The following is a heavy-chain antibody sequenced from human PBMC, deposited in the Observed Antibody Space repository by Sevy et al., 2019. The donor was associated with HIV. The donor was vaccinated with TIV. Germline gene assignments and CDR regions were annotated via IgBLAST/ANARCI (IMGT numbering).Heavy chain of an antibody. D-gene: IGHD1-26*01. J-gene: IGHJ4*02. Sequence: ATVKVSCQASGYTFSNYGVTWVRQAPGQGLEWMGWISGYNGNTKYAQKFQDRVIMTTDTATITAYMELRSLRSDDTAVYYCVRDETFSLTLVDPDYWGQGTLVTVSS. V-gene: IGHV1-18*01. CDR1: GYTFSNYG. CDR2: ISGYNGNT. CDR3: VRDETFSLTLVDPDY.